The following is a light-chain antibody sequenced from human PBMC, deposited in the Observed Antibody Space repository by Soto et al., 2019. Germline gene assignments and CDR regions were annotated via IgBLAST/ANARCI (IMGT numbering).Light chain of an antibody. Sequence: QSVLTQPASVSGSPGQSITISCTGTSSDVGSYNLVSWYQQHPDKAPKLMIYEGSKRPSGVSNRFSGSKSGNTASLTISGLQAEDEADYYCCSYAGSSPYVFGTGTKVTVL. J-gene: IGLJ1*01. V-gene: IGLV2-23*01. CDR1: SSDVGSYNL. CDR2: EGS. CDR3: CSYAGSSPYV.